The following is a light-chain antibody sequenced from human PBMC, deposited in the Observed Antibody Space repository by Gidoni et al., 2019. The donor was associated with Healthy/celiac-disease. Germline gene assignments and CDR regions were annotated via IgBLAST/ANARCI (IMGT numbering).Light chain of an antibody. CDR3: LQCYSAPLLT. CDR1: QGVSNS. CDR2: TAS. Sequence: SPSSSIGDRVTTSCRASQGVSNSFAWYQQKPQRAPKLLLYTASRLESEVPSRFSGGGSVTDYTLTISSLQPEDFATYYCLQCYSAPLLTFGGGTKVEIK. J-gene: IGKJ4*01. V-gene: IGKV1-NL1*01.